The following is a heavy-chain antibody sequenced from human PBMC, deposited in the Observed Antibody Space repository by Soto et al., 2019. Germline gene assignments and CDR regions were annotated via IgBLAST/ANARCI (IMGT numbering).Heavy chain of an antibody. CDR3: ALCDCVGICFFLED. CDR1: GYTFTAYY. D-gene: IGHD2-21*02. CDR2: INPKSGGT. V-gene: IGHV1-2*04. Sequence: AASVKVSCKASGYTFTAYYIHWFRQAPGQGLEWMGWINPKSGGTNYAQKFQGWITMTRDTSISTAYMEFSRLRSDDTAVYYCALCDCVGICFFLEDWGEGALVTVTS. J-gene: IGHJ4*02.